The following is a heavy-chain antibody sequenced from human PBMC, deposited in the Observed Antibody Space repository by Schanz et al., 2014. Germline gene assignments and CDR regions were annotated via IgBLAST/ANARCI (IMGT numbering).Heavy chain of an antibody. J-gene: IGHJ6*02. D-gene: IGHD3-10*01. CDR1: GFTFSSYA. V-gene: IGHV3-23*01. CDR2: ISGSGSST. CDR3: ARAQGVIRLYYGVDV. Sequence: EVQLLESGGGLVQPGGSLRLSCAASGFTFSSYAMTWVRQAPGKGLDWVSAISGSGSSTYYADSVRGRFTISRDNSMNTVYLQMSSLRSDDAAVYYCARAQGVIRLYYGVDVWGQGTTVTVS.